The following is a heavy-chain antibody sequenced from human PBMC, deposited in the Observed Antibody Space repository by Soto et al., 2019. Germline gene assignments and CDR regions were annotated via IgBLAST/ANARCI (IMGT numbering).Heavy chain of an antibody. D-gene: IGHD6-13*01. CDR3: AKDMIAAAATVGDYYYYGMDG. CDR1: GFTFSSYG. V-gene: IGHV3-30*18. J-gene: IGHJ6*02. Sequence: GGSLSFSWAASGFTFSSYGMHWVRQAPGKGLEWVAVISYDGSNKYYADSVKGRFTISRDNSKNTPYLQMNSLRAEDTAVYYCAKDMIAAAATVGDYYYYGMDGWGQGTTVTVSS. CDR2: ISYDGSNK.